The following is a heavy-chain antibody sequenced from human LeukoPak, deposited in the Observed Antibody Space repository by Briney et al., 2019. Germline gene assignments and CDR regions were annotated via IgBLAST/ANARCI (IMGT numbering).Heavy chain of an antibody. D-gene: IGHD3-16*01. V-gene: IGHV4-59*01. CDR2: IYYTGTT. CDR3: ARDGAPGGLAYFDY. CDR1: GGSFSSYY. Sequence: SETLSLTCTVSGGSFSSYYWNWIRQSPGKGLEWIGYIYYTGTTTYNPSLKSRVTISVDTSKKQFSLKLSSVTAADTAVYYCARDGAPGGLAYFDYWGQGTLVTVSS. J-gene: IGHJ4*02.